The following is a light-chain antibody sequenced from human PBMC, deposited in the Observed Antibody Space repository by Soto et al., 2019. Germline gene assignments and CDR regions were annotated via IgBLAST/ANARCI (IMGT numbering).Light chain of an antibody. CDR3: QQYGSSLGAT. V-gene: IGKV3-20*01. Sequence: EIVLTQSPGTQSLSPGERATLSCRASQSVDDNYVAWYQQRPGQAPRLLIYGASSRAPGIPDRFSGSGSGTDFTLTISRLEPEDFAVYYCQQYGSSLGATFGPGTKVDIK. CDR2: GAS. CDR1: QSVDDNY. J-gene: IGKJ3*01.